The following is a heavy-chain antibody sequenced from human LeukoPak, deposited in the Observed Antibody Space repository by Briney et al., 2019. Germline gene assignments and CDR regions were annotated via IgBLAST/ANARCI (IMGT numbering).Heavy chain of an antibody. V-gene: IGHV4-4*07. J-gene: IGHJ5*02. D-gene: IGHD6-13*01. Sequence: PSETLSLTCTVSGDSISSYFWSWIRQPAGKGLEWIGHLYISGSTYYNPSLRSRVTISVDTSKNQFSLKLSSVTAADTAVYYCARDGYSSSWYGWFDPWGQGTLVTVSS. CDR3: ARDGYSSSWYGWFDP. CDR1: GDSISSYF. CDR2: LYISGST.